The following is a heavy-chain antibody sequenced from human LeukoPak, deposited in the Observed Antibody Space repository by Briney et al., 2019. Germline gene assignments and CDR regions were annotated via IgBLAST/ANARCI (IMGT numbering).Heavy chain of an antibody. D-gene: IGHD3-16*01. CDR1: GYTLTSYE. V-gene: IGHV1-8*01. CDR2: MNPNSGNT. Sequence: ASVKVSCKASGYTLTSYEINWVRQATGQGLEWMGWMNPNSGNTDYAQKFQGRVTITADKSTSTAYMELSSLRSEDTAVYYCARDGGLGGLFLGDAFDIWGQGTMVTVSS. CDR3: ARDGGLGGLFLGDAFDI. J-gene: IGHJ3*02.